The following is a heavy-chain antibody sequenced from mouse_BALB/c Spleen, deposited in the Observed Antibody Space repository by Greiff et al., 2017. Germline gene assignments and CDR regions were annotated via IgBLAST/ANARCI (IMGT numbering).Heavy chain of an antibody. Sequence: QVQLKESGPGLVQPSQSLSITCPVSGFSLTSYGVHWVRQSPGKGLEWLGVIWSGGSTDYNAAFISRLSISKDNSKSQVFFKMNSLQANDTAIYYCASYRYDDAMDYWGQGTSVTVSS. CDR3: ASYRYDDAMDY. D-gene: IGHD2-14*01. CDR2: IWSGGST. J-gene: IGHJ4*01. CDR1: GFSLTSYG. V-gene: IGHV2-2*02.